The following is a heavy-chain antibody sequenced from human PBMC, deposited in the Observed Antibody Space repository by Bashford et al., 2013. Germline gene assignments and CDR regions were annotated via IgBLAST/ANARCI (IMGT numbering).Heavy chain of an antibody. J-gene: IGHJ6*02. CDR2: ISAYNGNT. CDR1: GYTFTSYG. V-gene: IGHV1-18*01. D-gene: IGHD3-3*01. CDR3: ARDPLYYDFWSGYYNYYYYGMDV. Sequence: ASVKVSCKASGYTFTSYGISWVRQAPGQGLEWMGWISAYNGNTNYAQKLQGRVTMTTDTSTSTAYMELRSLRSDDTAVYYCARDPLYYDFWSGYYNYYYYGMDVWGQGTTGHRLL.